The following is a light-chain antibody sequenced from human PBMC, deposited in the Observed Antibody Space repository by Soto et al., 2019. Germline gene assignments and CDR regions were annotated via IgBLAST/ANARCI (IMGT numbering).Light chain of an antibody. J-gene: IGKJ2*01. V-gene: IGKV1-8*01. CDR1: QGISSY. CDR2: AAS. CDR3: QQYYSYPLT. Sequence: AIRMTQSPSSFSASTGDRVTITCRASQGISSYLAWYQQKPGKAPKLLIYAASTLQSGVPSRFSGSGSGTDFTLTISGLQSEDFATYYCQQYYSYPLTFGQGTELELK.